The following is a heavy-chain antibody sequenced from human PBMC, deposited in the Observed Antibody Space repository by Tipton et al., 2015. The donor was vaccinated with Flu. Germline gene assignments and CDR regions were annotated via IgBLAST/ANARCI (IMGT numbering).Heavy chain of an antibody. CDR1: EDSFNTFG. CDR3: ARDRSSVDATGFFFDW. J-gene: IGHJ4*02. D-gene: IGHD3-10*01. V-gene: IGHV1-69*15. Sequence: QSGAEVRKSGSSVKVSCRSSEDSFNTFGISWVRQAPGHGPEWMGRIIPMFGTPAYAQKFQGRVTITADESTRTAYMQLNSLTSDDTALYFCARDRSSVDATGFFFDWWGQGSLVTVSS. CDR2: IIPMFGTP.